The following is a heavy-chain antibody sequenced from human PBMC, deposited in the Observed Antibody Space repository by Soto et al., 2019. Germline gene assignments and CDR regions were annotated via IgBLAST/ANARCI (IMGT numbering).Heavy chain of an antibody. Sequence: ASVKVSCKASGYTFTSYAMHWVCQAPGQRPEWMGWINAGNGNTKYSQKFQGRVTITRDTSASTAYMELSSLRSEDTAVYYGRRVPKRDYGAHMDRNYKAMAVWGQGTRVPVSS. D-gene: IGHD4-17*01. J-gene: IGHJ6*02. CDR1: GYTFTSYA. CDR3: RRVPKRDYGAHMDRNYKAMAV. CDR2: INAGNGNT. V-gene: IGHV1-3*01.